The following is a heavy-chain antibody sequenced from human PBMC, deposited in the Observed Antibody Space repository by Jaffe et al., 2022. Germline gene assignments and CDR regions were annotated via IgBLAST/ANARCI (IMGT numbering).Heavy chain of an antibody. Sequence: EVLLVQSGAEVKMPGESLKISCKASGYSFTNYWVGWVRQMPGKGLEWMGIIYPSDSDTRYSPSFQGQVTISADKSIGTAYLQWSSLKASDTAMYYCVRHVGQQLGPTPYYYLYMDVWGKGTTVTVSS. V-gene: IGHV5-51*01. CDR3: VRHVGQQLGPTPYYYLYMDV. J-gene: IGHJ6*03. D-gene: IGHD6-13*01. CDR1: GYSFTNYW. CDR2: IYPSDSDT.